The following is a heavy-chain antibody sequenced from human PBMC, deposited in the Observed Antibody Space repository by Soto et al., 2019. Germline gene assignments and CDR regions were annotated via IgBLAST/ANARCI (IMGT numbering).Heavy chain of an antibody. Sequence: QLQLQESGPGLVKPSETLSLSCTVSGGSISSSDYVWGWIRQSPGKGLEWIGSIYYSGTTYYNPTLGSRVTISVDTCKNQLSLKLSSVTATDTAVYYCVRPINLGFDHWGQGILVTVSS. CDR1: GGSISSSDYV. D-gene: IGHD3-16*01. CDR2: IYYSGTT. CDR3: VRPINLGFDH. J-gene: IGHJ4*02. V-gene: IGHV4-39*01.